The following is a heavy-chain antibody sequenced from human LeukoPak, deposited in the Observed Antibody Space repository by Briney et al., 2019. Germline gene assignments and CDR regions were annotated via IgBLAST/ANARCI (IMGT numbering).Heavy chain of an antibody. CDR3: ASYDSSTKDTAFDY. Sequence: PSETLSLTCAVSGYSISSGYYWGWIRQPPGKGLEWIGSIYHSGSTYYNPSLKSRVTISVDTSKNQFSLKLGSVTAADTAVYYCASYDSSTKDTAFDYWGQGTLVTVSS. V-gene: IGHV4-38-2*01. D-gene: IGHD3-22*01. CDR1: GYSISSGYY. J-gene: IGHJ4*02. CDR2: IYHSGST.